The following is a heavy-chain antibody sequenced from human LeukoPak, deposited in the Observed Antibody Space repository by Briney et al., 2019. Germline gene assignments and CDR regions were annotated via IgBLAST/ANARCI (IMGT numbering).Heavy chain of an antibody. V-gene: IGHV3-33*01. CDR3: AREITPGIAVAGTGEYFQH. Sequence: GGSLRLSCAASGFTLSSYGMHWVRQAPGKGLEWVAVIWYDGSNKYYADSVKGRFTISRDNSKNTLYLQMNSLRAEDTAVYYCAREITPGIAVAGTGEYFQHWGQGTLVTVSS. CDR1: GFTLSSYG. J-gene: IGHJ1*01. D-gene: IGHD6-19*01. CDR2: IWYDGSNK.